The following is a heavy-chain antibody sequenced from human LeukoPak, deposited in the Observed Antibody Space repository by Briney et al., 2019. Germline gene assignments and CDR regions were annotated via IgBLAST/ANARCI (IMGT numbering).Heavy chain of an antibody. CDR1: GFTFSSYS. CDR3: AKDCEVGINWNPFDY. V-gene: IGHV3-48*01. D-gene: IGHD1-20*01. Sequence: QSGGSLRLSCAASGFTFSSYSMNWVRQAPGKGLEWVSYISSSSSTIYYADSVKGRFTISRDNSKNTLYLQMNSLRAEDTAVYYCAKDCEVGINWNPFDYWGQGTLVTVSS. J-gene: IGHJ4*02. CDR2: ISSSSSTI.